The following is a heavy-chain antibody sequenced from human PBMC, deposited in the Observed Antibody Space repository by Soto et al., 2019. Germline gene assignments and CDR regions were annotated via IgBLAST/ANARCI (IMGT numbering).Heavy chain of an antibody. D-gene: IGHD3-10*01. CDR3: ARWFGELLNSDY. CDR2: IWYDGSNK. V-gene: IGHV3-33*01. J-gene: IGHJ4*02. CDR1: GFTFSSYG. Sequence: GGSLRLSCAASGFTFSSYGMHWVRQAPGKGLEWVAVIWYDGSNKYYEDSVKGRFTISRDNSKNTLYLQMNSLRAEDTAVYYCARWFGELLNSDYWGQGTLITVSS.